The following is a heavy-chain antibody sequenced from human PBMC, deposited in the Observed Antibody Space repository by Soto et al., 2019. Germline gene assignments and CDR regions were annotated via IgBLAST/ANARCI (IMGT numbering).Heavy chain of an antibody. J-gene: IGHJ6*02. CDR3: AKSIVAGARYYYGMDV. V-gene: IGHV1-46*02. D-gene: IGHD6-13*01. CDR1: GYTFNDYY. Sequence: ASVKVSCKASGYTFNDYYMHWVRQAPGQGLEWMGVINPTTGGTGYAQIFQGRVTMTSDTSTSTVYMDLTTEDTAVYYCAKSIVAGARYYYGMDVWGQGTTVTVSS. CDR2: INPTTGGT.